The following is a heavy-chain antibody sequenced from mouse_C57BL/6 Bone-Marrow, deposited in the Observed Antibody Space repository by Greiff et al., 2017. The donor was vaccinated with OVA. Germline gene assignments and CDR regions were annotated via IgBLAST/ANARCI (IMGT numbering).Heavy chain of an antibody. V-gene: IGHV1-82*01. Sequence: QVQLQQSGPELVKPGASVTISCKASGYAFSSSWMNWVKQRPGKGLEWIGRIYPGDGDTNYNGKFKGKATLTADKSSSTAYMQLSSLTSEDSAVYFCARWNYYGSSYGYFDVWGTGTTVTVSS. CDR2: IYPGDGDT. J-gene: IGHJ1*03. CDR1: GYAFSSSW. D-gene: IGHD1-1*01. CDR3: ARWNYYGSSYGYFDV.